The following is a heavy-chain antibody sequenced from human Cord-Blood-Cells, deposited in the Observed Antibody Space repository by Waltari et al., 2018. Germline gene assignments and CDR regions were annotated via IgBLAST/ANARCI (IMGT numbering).Heavy chain of an antibody. Sequence: QVQLVESGGGVVQPGRSLRLSCAASGFTFSSYAMHWVRQAPGKGLEWVAVISYDGSNKYYADSVKGRFTISRDNSQNTLYLQMNSLRAEDTAVYYCARALGSRDAFDIWGQGTMVTVSS. CDR3: ARALGSRDAFDI. CDR2: ISYDGSNK. J-gene: IGHJ3*02. V-gene: IGHV3-30*04. D-gene: IGHD1-26*01. CDR1: GFTFSSYA.